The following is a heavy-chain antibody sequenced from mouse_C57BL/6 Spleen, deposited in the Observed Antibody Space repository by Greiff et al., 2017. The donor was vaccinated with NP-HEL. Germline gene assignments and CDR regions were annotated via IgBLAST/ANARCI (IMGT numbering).Heavy chain of an antibody. CDR1: GYTFTSYW. Sequence: QVQLQQSGAELVKPGASVKLSCKASGYTFTSYWMQWVKQRPGQGLEWIGEIDPSDSYTNYNQKFKGKATLTVDTSSSTAYMQLSSLTSEDSAVYYCARRGVVAPFDYWGQGTTLTVSS. CDR2: IDPSDSYT. V-gene: IGHV1-50*01. CDR3: ARRGVVAPFDY. J-gene: IGHJ2*01. D-gene: IGHD1-1*01.